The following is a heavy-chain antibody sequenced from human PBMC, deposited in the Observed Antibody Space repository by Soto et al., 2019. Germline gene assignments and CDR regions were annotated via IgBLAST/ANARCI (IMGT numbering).Heavy chain of an antibody. V-gene: IGHV1-2*04. D-gene: IGHD2-2*01. J-gene: IGHJ6*02. Sequence: ASVKVSCKASGYTFTGYYMHWVRQAPGQGLEWMGWINPNSGGTNYAQKFQGWVTMTRDTSISTTYMELSRLRSDDTAVYYCARNPREYQLPHDCGMDVWGQGTTVTVSS. CDR3: ARNPREYQLPHDCGMDV. CDR1: GYTFTGYY. CDR2: INPNSGGT.